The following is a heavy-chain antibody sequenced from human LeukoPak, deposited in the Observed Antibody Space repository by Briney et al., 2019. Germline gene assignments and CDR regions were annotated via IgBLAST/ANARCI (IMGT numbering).Heavy chain of an antibody. CDR1: GFTFSGNW. Sequence: GGSLRLSCEASGFTFSGNWMSWVRQAPGKGLEWVASINPDASQKFYVDSVKGRFTISRDNTKHSLDLQMNSLGAEDTAMYYCAKLLGTATTYDSWGQGTRVTVSS. D-gene: IGHD5-24*01. CDR2: INPDASQK. CDR3: AKLLGTATTYDS. J-gene: IGHJ4*02. V-gene: IGHV3-7*01.